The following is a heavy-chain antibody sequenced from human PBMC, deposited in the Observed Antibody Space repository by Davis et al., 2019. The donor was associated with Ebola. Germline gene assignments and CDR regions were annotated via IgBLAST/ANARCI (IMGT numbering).Heavy chain of an antibody. J-gene: IGHJ6*04. CDR3: ARENAFTPIRPSYYDFWSGYADYYYYGMDV. CDR2: ISYDGSNK. V-gene: IGHV3-30-3*01. Sequence: GESLKISCAASGFTFSSYAMHWVRQAPGKGLEWVAVISYDGSNKYYADSVKGRFTISRDNSKNTLYLQMNSLRAEDTAVYYCARENAFTPIRPSYYDFWSGYADYYYYGMDVWGKGTTVTVSS. CDR1: GFTFSSYA. D-gene: IGHD3-3*01.